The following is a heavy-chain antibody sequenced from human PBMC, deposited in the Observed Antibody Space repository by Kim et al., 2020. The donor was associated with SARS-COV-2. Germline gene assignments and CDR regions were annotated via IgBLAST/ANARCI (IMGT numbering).Heavy chain of an antibody. CDR3: TRVPPDPGSYYDAFDI. D-gene: IGHD3-10*01. CDR1: GFIFTDSA. J-gene: IGHJ3*02. CDR2: IRSKANSYAT. Sequence: GGSLRLSCAASGFIFTDSAMHWVRQASGKGLEWVGRIRSKANSYATAYAASLKGRFTISRDDSKNTAYLQLNSLATEDTVVYYCTRVPPDPGSYYDAFDIWGQGTMVTVSS. V-gene: IGHV3-73*01.